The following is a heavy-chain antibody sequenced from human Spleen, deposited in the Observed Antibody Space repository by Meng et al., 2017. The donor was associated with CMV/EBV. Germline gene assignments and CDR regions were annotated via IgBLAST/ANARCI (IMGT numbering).Heavy chain of an antibody. CDR3: AKDDNGYTGEGGY. Sequence: GGSLRLSCAASGFTFSNYAMSWVRQAPGKGLEWVSVIYTDATRTYYADSVKGRFTIFRDNSKNTLYLQMNSLRAEDTAVYYCAKDDNGYTGEGGYWGQGTLVTVSS. J-gene: IGHJ4*02. CDR1: GFTFSNYA. D-gene: IGHD3-16*01. V-gene: IGHV3-23*03. CDR2: IYTDATRT.